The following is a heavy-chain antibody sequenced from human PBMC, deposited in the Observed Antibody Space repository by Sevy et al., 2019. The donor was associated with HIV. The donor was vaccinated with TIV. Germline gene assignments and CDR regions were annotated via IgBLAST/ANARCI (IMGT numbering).Heavy chain of an antibody. CDR2: ISGSGGST. CDR3: AKDRYSSSSEPLAVFDY. D-gene: IGHD6-6*01. J-gene: IGHJ4*02. Sequence: GGSLRLSCAASGFTFINYAMSWVRQAPGKGLEWVSAISGSGGSTYYADSVKGRFTISRDNSKNTLYLQMNSLRAEDTAVYYCAKDRYSSSSEPLAVFDYWGQGTLVTVSS. CDR1: GFTFINYA. V-gene: IGHV3-23*01.